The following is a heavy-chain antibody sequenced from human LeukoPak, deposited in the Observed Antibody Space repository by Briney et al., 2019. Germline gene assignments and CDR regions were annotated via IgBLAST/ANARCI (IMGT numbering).Heavy chain of an antibody. Sequence: SETLSLTCTVSGGSISTSNYYWGWIRQPPGKGLEWIGNIFYSGSTYYSPSLRSRVTISLDTSRNQFSLKLNSVTAADTAVYYCARDPYEFRQQLVLWFDPWGQGTLVTVSS. CDR2: IFYSGST. D-gene: IGHD6-13*01. J-gene: IGHJ5*02. CDR3: ARDPYEFRQQLVLWFDP. V-gene: IGHV4-39*07. CDR1: GGSISTSNYY.